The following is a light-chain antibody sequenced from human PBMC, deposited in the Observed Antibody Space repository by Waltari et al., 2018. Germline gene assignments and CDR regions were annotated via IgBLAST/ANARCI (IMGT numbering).Light chain of an antibody. CDR3: CSYAGGTTYV. V-gene: IGLV2-23*02. Sequence: QPALTQPASVSGSPGQSITLSCTGTSSDVGNYNVVSWYQQYPGKAPKFVIYEVSWGRRGGAIRVSGSKSGNQASLAISGLQAEDEADYYGCSYAGGTTYVFGTGTKVTVL. CDR1: SSDVGNYNV. J-gene: IGLJ1*01. CDR2: EVS.